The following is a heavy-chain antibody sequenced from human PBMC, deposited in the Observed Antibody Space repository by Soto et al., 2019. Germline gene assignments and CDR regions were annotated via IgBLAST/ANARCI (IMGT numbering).Heavy chain of an antibody. CDR1: GFTFSSYA. J-gene: IGHJ4*02. CDR2: ISGSGGST. Sequence: EVQLLESGGGLVQPGGSLRLSCAASGFTFSSYAMSRVRQAPGKGLEWVSAISGSGGSTYYADSVKGRFTISRDNSKNTLYLQMNSLRAEDTAVYYCAKAYLRYSGYDWAPLDYWGQGTLVTVSS. CDR3: AKAYLRYSGYDWAPLDY. D-gene: IGHD5-12*01. V-gene: IGHV3-23*01.